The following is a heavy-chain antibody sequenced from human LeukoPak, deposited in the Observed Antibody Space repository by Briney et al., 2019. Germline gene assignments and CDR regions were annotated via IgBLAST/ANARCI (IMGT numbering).Heavy chain of an antibody. CDR2: ISSSGSTI. CDR3: ARFPAVTRLYYYYMDV. Sequence: TGGSLRLSCAASGFTFSDYYMSWIRQAPGKGLEWVSYISSSGSTIYYADSVKGRFTISRDNAKNSLYPQMNSLRAEDTAVYYCARFPAVTRLYYYYMDVWGKGTTVTVSS. CDR1: GFTFSDYY. D-gene: IGHD4-17*01. J-gene: IGHJ6*03. V-gene: IGHV3-11*01.